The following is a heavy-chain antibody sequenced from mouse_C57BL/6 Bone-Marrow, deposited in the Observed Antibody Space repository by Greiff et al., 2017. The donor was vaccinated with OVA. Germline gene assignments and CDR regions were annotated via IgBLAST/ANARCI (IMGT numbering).Heavy chain of an antibody. D-gene: IGHD3-2*02. Sequence: VQLKQPGAELVMPGASVKLSCKASGYTFTSYWMHWVKQRPGQGLEWIGEIDPSDSYTNYNQKFKGKSTLTVDKSSSTAYMQLSSLTSEDSAVYYCAREKTLDSSGYDAMDYWGQGTSVTVSS. V-gene: IGHV1-69*01. CDR3: AREKTLDSSGYDAMDY. CDR1: GYTFTSYW. J-gene: IGHJ4*01. CDR2: IDPSDSYT.